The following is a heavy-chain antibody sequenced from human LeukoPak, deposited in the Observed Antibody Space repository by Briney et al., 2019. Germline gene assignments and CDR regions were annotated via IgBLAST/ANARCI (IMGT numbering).Heavy chain of an antibody. J-gene: IGHJ4*02. CDR2: IYYSGST. CDR1: GGSISSSSYY. V-gene: IGHV4-39*01. CDR3: ARQLFDYAGNSLIDY. D-gene: IGHD4-23*01. Sequence: SETLSLTCTVSGGSISSSSYYWGWIRQPPGKGLEWIGSIYYSGSTYYNPSLKSRVTISVDTSKNQFSLKLSSVTAADTAVYYCARQLFDYAGNSLIDYWGQGTLVTVSS.